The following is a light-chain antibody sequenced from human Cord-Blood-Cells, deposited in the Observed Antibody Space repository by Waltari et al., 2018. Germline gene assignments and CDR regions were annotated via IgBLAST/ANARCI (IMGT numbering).Light chain of an antibody. Sequence: DIVMTQSPDSLAVSLGERATINCKSSQSVLYSSNNKNYLAWYQQKPGQPPKLLIYWASTLESGVPDRFSGSGSGTDFTLTISSLQAEDLAVYYCQQYYSTPRTFGQGTKVEIK. CDR2: WAS. CDR1: QSVLYSSNNKNY. V-gene: IGKV4-1*01. J-gene: IGKJ1*01. CDR3: QQYYSTPRT.